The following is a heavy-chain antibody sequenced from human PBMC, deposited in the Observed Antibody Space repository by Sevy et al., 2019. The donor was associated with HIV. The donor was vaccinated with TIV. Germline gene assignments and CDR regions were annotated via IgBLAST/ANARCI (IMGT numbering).Heavy chain of an antibody. D-gene: IGHD2-15*01. Sequence: GGSLRLSCAASGFIFSNYYMTWVRQAPGKGLEWVSYISDRSDTISYADSVKGRFTISRDNAKNALYLQMSSLRGEDMAIYYCAGVRDRYCSGGSCYYENFFDYWGQGTLVTVSS. V-gene: IGHV3-48*01. CDR3: AGVRDRYCSGGSCYYENFFDY. J-gene: IGHJ4*02. CDR2: ISDRSDTI. CDR1: GFIFSNYY.